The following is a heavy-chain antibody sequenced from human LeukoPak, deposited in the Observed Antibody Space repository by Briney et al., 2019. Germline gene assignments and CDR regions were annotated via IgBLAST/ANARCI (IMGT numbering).Heavy chain of an antibody. V-gene: IGHV3-23*01. CDR2: ISGGGDST. CDR3: AKGILYNWFDP. J-gene: IGHJ5*02. CDR1: GFTFSSYA. Sequence: GGSLRLSCAASGFTFSSYAMSWVRQAPGKGLEWVSTISGGGDSTYYADSVKGRFTISRDNSKNTLYLQMNSLRAEDTAVYYCAKGILYNWFDPWGQGTLVTVSS.